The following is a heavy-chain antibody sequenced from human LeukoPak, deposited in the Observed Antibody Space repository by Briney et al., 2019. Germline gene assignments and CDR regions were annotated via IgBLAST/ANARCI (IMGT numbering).Heavy chain of an antibody. D-gene: IGHD1-26*01. V-gene: IGHV1-2*02. J-gene: IGHJ4*02. CDR1: GYTFTGYY. CDR2: INPNSGGT. CDR3: ARDSGATTDRVDY. Sequence: ASVNVSCKASGYTFTGYYMHWVRQAPGQGLEWMGWINPNSGGTNYAQKFQGKVTMTRDTSISTAYMELSRLRSDDTAVYYCARDSGATTDRVDYWGQGTLVTVSS.